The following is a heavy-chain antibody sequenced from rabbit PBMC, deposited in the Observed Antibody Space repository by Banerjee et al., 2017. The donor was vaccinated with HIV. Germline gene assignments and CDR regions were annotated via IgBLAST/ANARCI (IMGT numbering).Heavy chain of an antibody. V-gene: IGHV1S45*01. CDR2: INTISGDT. CDR3: ARYDGCSGYFKL. D-gene: IGHD1-1*01. J-gene: IGHJ4*01. CDR1: GFSFSNKYV. Sequence: QEQLVESGGGLVKPGASLTLSCKASGFSFSNKYVMCWVRQAPGKGLEWIACINTISGDTVYATWAKGRFTISKTSSTTVTLQMTSLTAADTATYFWARYDGCSGYFKLWGPGTLV.